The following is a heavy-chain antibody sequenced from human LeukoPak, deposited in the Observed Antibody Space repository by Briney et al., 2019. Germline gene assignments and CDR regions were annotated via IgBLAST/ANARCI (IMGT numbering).Heavy chain of an antibody. J-gene: IGHJ4*02. CDR3: ARDYYYDSSGYYGHGY. D-gene: IGHD3-22*01. Sequence: SETLSLTCAVYGGSFSGYYWSWIRQPPGKGLEWIGEINHSGGTNYNPSLKSRATISVDTSKKQFSLKLSSVTAEDTAVYYCARDYYYDSSGYYGHGYWGQGTLVTVSS. V-gene: IGHV4-34*01. CDR2: INHSGGT. CDR1: GGSFSGYY.